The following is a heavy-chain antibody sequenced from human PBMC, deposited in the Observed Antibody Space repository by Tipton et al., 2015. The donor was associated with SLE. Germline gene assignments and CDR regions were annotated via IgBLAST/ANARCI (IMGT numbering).Heavy chain of an antibody. CDR2: IYYSGST. Sequence: TLSLTCTVSGGSITIYYWRWILQPPRKGLEWIGYIYYSGSTKYNPSLKSRVTISVDTSKNQFSLKLSSVTAADTAVDYCARLRLSAFDIWGQGTMVTVSS. V-gene: IGHV4-59*01. CDR3: ARLRLSAFDI. J-gene: IGHJ3*02. D-gene: IGHD2/OR15-2a*01. CDR1: GGSITIYY.